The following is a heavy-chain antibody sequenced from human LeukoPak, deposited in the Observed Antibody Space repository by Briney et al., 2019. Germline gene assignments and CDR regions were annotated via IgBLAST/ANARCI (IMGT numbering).Heavy chain of an antibody. D-gene: IGHD3-10*01. CDR2: IIPSFGTA. CDR3: ARGDITMVRGVINPLDAFDI. J-gene: IGHJ3*02. CDR1: GGTFSSYA. V-gene: IGHV1-69*05. Sequence: SVKGSCKAFGGTFSSYAISWVRQSPGQGLEWLGGIIPSFGTASYAQKFQGRVTITTDESTSTAYMELSSLRSEDTAVYYCARGDITMVRGVINPLDAFDIWGQGTMVTVSS.